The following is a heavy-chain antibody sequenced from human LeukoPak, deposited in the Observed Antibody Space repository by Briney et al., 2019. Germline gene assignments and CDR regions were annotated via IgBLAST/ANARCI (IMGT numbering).Heavy chain of an antibody. V-gene: IGHV3-48*01. CDR2: ISSSSSTI. CDR1: GFTFSSYA. Sequence: PGGSLRLSRAASGFTFSSYAMSWVRQAPGKGLEWVSYISSSSSTICYADSVKGRFTISRDNAKNSLYLQMNSLRAEDTAVYYCARGAYYYEDWGQGTLVTVSS. J-gene: IGHJ4*02. CDR3: ARGAYYYED. D-gene: IGHD3-22*01.